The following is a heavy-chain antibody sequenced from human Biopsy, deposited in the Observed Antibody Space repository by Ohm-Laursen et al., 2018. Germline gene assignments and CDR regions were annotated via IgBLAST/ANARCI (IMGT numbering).Heavy chain of an antibody. J-gene: IGHJ5*01. V-gene: IGHV4-59*01. Sequence: VTLSLTCTVSGESMGTYYWTWIRQPPGKGLEWIASIYYSGTTNKNPSLKSRVTISVDTSKRQFYLELSSVTAADTAIYYCARVRGGFLEWFDYWGQGTLITVSS. CDR1: GESMGTYY. CDR3: ARVRGGFLEWFDY. CDR2: IYYSGTT. D-gene: IGHD3-3*01.